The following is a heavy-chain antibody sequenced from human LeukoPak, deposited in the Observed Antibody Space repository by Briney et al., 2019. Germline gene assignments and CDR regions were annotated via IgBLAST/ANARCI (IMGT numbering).Heavy chain of an antibody. CDR2: ISNNGGYT. CDR1: GFTVSSNY. V-gene: IGHV3-23*01. J-gene: IGHJ4*02. CDR3: AKQLGYCSDGSCYFPY. Sequence: PGGSLGLSCAASGFTVSSNYMSWVRQAPGKGLEWVSAISNNGGYTYYADSVQGRFTISRDNSKSTLCLQMNSLRAEDTAVYYCAKQLGYCSDGSCYFPYWGQGTLVTVSS. D-gene: IGHD2-15*01.